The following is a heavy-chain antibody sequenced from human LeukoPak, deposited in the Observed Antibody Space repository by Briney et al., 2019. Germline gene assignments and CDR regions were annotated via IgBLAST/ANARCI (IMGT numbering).Heavy chain of an antibody. V-gene: IGHV1-46*01. Sequence: ASVKVSCKASGYTFTSYYMHWVRQAPGQGLEWMGIINPSGDSTSYAQKFQGRVTMTRDTSTSTVYMELSSLRSEDTAVYYCARALTMVRGVIPPFGYWGQGTLVTVSS. D-gene: IGHD3-10*01. CDR3: ARALTMVRGVIPPFGY. J-gene: IGHJ4*02. CDR1: GYTFTSYY. CDR2: INPSGDST.